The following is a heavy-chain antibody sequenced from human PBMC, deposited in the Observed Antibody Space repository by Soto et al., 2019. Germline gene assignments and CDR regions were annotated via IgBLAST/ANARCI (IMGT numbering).Heavy chain of an antibody. CDR2: ISFDGTYK. Sequence: QVHLVESGGGVVQPGRSLRLSCAASGFTLSSYGMHWVRQAPGKGLEWVAFISFDGTYKYYADSVKGRFTISRDNSKSTLYLQVHNLRAEDTAIYYCNRMVYYGMDVWGQGTTVIVSS. CDR1: GFTLSSYG. J-gene: IGHJ6*02. V-gene: IGHV3-30*03. CDR3: NRMVYYGMDV. D-gene: IGHD2-8*01.